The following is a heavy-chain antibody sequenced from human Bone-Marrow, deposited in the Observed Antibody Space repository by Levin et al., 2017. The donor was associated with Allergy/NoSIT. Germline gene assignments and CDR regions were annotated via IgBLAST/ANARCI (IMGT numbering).Heavy chain of an antibody. CDR1: GYTFTNYW. D-gene: IGHD1-1*01. J-gene: IGHJ5*02. CDR3: ARARCGGTCQNWFDP. CDR2: IYPGDSDA. V-gene: IGHV5-51*01. Sequence: PGESLKISCKTSGYTFTNYWIGWVRQMPGKGLEWMAVIYPGDSDARYSPSFQGQVTISADKSITTAYLQWNSLKASDTAVYYCARARCGGTCQNWFDPWGQGTLVTVSS.